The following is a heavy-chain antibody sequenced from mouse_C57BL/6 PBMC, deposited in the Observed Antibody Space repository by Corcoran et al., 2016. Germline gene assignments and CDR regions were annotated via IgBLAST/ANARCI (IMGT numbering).Heavy chain of an antibody. V-gene: IGHV9-3*01. J-gene: IGHJ1*03. CDR2: INTYSGVP. D-gene: IGHD1-1*01. CDR3: ARYYGSSYDWYFDV. CDR1: GYTFTTYG. Sequence: QIQLVQSGPELKKPGETVKISCKASGYTFTTYGMSWVKQAPGKGLKWMGWINTYSGVPTYADDFKGRFAFSLETSASTAYLQINNLKNEDTATYFCARYYGSSYDWYFDVWGTGTRVTVSS.